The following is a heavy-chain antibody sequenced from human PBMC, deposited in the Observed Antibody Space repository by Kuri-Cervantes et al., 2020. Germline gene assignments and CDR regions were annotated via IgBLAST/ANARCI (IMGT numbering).Heavy chain of an antibody. Sequence: SLKISCAASGFTFSSYSMNWVRQAPGKGLEWVSGISWNSGSIGYADSVKGRFTISRDNAKNSLYLQMNSLRAEDTALYYCAKGPLWFGELLHPFDYWGQGTLVTVSS. CDR2: ISWNSGSI. D-gene: IGHD3-10*01. CDR1: GFTFSSYS. V-gene: IGHV3-9*01. CDR3: AKGPLWFGELLHPFDY. J-gene: IGHJ4*02.